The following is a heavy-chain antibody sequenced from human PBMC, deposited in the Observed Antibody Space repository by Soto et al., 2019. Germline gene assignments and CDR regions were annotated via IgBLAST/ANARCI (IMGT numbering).Heavy chain of an antibody. CDR2: INHSGST. Sequence: SETLSLTCAVYGGSFSGYYWTWIRQPPGTGLEWIGEINHSGSTNYNPSLKSRVTISIDTSKNQFSLMLNSVTAADTAVYYCARQSVGVLRYFDWLLTAHIDYWGQGTLVTVSS. V-gene: IGHV4-34*01. D-gene: IGHD3-9*01. CDR3: ARQSVGVLRYFDWLLTAHIDY. CDR1: GGSFSGYY. J-gene: IGHJ4*02.